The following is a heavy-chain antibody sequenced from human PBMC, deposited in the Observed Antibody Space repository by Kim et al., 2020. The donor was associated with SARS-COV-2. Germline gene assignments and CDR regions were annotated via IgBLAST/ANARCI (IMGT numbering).Heavy chain of an antibody. CDR3: ARDLGGSSDAFDI. CDR2: IYYSGST. J-gene: IGHJ3*02. V-gene: IGHV4-61*01. Sequence: SETLSLTCTVSGGSVSSGSYYWSWIRQPPGKGLEWIAYIYYSGSTNYNPSLKSRVTISLVTSKNQFSLKLSSVTAADTAVYYCARDLGGSSDAFDIWGQGTMVTVSS. CDR1: GGSVSSGSYY.